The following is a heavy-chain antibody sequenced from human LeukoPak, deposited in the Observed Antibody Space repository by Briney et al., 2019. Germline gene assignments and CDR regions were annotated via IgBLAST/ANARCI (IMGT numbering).Heavy chain of an antibody. D-gene: IGHD3-16*01. CDR2: INSDGSST. CDR1: GFTFSSYW. CDR3: ARALLGRVDAFDI. V-gene: IGHV3-74*01. Sequence: PGGSLRLSCAASGFTFSSYWMHWVRQAPGKGLVWVSRINSDGSSTSYADSVKGRFTISGDNAKNTLYLQMNSLRAEDTAVYYCARALLGRVDAFDIWGQGTMVTVSS. J-gene: IGHJ3*02.